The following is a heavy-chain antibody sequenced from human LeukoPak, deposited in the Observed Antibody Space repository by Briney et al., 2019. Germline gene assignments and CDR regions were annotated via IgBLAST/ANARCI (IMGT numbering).Heavy chain of an antibody. CDR3: ARSPPLGVDY. V-gene: IGHV4-30-2*01. J-gene: IGHJ4*02. Sequence: PSGTLSLTCAVSGGSVSSGGYYWTWIRQPPLKGLEWIGAIYQSGSTFYNPSLKSRVTISVDRSKNQFSLKVRSVTVADTAVYYCARSPPLGVDYWGQGTRVTVSS. CDR2: IYQSGST. D-gene: IGHD3-16*01. CDR1: GGSVSSGGYY.